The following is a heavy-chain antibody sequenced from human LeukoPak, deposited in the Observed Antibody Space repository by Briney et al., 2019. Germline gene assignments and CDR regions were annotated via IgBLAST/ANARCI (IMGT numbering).Heavy chain of an antibody. CDR1: GGSVSSGDYY. CDR2: IYYSGST. D-gene: IGHD5/OR15-5a*01. CDR3: ARVGIVSTMGKGPLDY. J-gene: IGHJ4*02. Sequence: SETLSLTCTVSGGSVSSGDYYWSWIRQHPGKGLEWIGYIYYSGSTYYNSSLKSRVTISVDTSKNQFSLKLNSVTAADTAVYYCARVGIVSTMGKGPLDYWGQGTLVTVSS. V-gene: IGHV4-31*03.